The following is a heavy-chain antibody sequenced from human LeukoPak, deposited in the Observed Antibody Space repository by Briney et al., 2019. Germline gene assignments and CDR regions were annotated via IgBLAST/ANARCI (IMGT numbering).Heavy chain of an antibody. CDR1: GYTFTSYY. Sequence: GASVKVSCKASGYTFTSYYMHWVRQAPGQGLEWMGIINPSGGSTSYAQMFQGRVTMTRDTSTSTVYMELSSLRSEDTAVYYCEVTGVGYCSSTSCYGAFDIRGQGTMVTVSS. CDR2: INPSGGST. D-gene: IGHD2-2*01. J-gene: IGHJ3*02. CDR3: EVTGVGYCSSTSCYGAFDI. V-gene: IGHV1-46*01.